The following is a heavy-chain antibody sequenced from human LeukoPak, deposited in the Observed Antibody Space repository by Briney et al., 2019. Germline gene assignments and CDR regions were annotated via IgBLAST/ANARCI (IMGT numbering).Heavy chain of an antibody. CDR2: IYTSGST. V-gene: IGHV4-61*02. CDR1: GGSISSGSYY. J-gene: IGHJ4*02. CDR3: AREYYDILTETEQFDY. D-gene: IGHD3-9*01. Sequence: NPSETLSLTCTVSGGSISSGSYYWSWIRQPAGKGLEWIGGIYTSGSTNYNPSRKSRVTISVNTSKNQFSLKLSSVPAADTAVYYCAREYYDILTETEQFDYWGQGTLVTVSS.